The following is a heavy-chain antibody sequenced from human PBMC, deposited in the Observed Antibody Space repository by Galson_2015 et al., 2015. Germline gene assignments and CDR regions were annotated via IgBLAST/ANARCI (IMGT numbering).Heavy chain of an antibody. J-gene: IGHJ4*02. CDR2: ISGSGGST. CDR3: AKTRASTGTTLSFDY. Sequence: LRLSCAASGFTFSSYAMSWVRQAPGKGLEWVSAISGSGGSTYYADSVKGRFTISRDNSKNTLYLQMNSLRAEDTAVYYCAKTRASTGTTLSFDYWGQGTMVTVSS. CDR1: GFTFSSYA. D-gene: IGHD1-7*01. V-gene: IGHV3-23*01.